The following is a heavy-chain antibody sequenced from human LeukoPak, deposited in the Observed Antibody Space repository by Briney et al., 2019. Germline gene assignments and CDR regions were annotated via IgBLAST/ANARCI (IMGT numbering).Heavy chain of an antibody. D-gene: IGHD1-26*01. Sequence: PGGSLRLSCAASGFTFSSQWMSWVRQAPGKGLEWVAIVNQDETGKYYVDSVKGRFTISRDNAENSLYLQMNSLRAEDTAVYYCARDKQVGPTLFDYWGQGILVTVSS. J-gene: IGHJ4*02. CDR2: VNQDETGK. CDR3: ARDKQVGPTLFDY. CDR1: GFTFSSQW. V-gene: IGHV3-7*01.